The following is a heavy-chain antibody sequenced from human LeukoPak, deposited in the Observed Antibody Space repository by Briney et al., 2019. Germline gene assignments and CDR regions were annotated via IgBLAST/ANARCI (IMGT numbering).Heavy chain of an antibody. Sequence: EGSLRLSCAASGFTFSSYAMSWVRQAPGKGLEWVSGISGSGGRTYYADSVKGRFTISRDNSKNTLYLQMNSLRAEDTAVYYCAELGITMIGGVWGKGTTVTISS. CDR1: GFTFSSYA. D-gene: IGHD3-10*02. V-gene: IGHV3-23*01. J-gene: IGHJ6*04. CDR3: AELGITMIGGV. CDR2: ISGSGGRT.